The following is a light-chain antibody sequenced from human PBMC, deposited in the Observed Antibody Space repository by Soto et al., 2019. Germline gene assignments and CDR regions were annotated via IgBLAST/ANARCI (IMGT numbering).Light chain of an antibody. CDR3: QQYDNLPLT. Sequence: DIQFTQSPSSLPASVGDRVTITCQASQDITKYVHWYQQKPGIAPKVLISDASNLETGVPPRLSGSGSWTEFSLTISALLPEDFATYYCQQYDNLPLTVGPGTQVEIK. CDR2: DAS. CDR1: QDITKY. J-gene: IGKJ3*01. V-gene: IGKV1-33*01.